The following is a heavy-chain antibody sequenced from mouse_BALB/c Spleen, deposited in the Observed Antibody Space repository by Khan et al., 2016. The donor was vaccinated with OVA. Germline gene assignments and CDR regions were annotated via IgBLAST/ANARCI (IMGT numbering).Heavy chain of an antibody. CDR3: ARSGYFALFTY. Sequence: VQLQQSGAELVRPGALVKLSYKPSGFNIKDYYIHWVKQRPEQGLEWIGWIDPENGDPIYDTRFQGKAIITADTSSNTAYLQLSRLASEDTAFYYCARSGYFALFTYWCQGTLVTVSA. CDR2: IDPENGDP. J-gene: IGHJ3*01. CDR1: GFNIKDYY. D-gene: IGHD1-1*01. V-gene: IGHV14-1*02.